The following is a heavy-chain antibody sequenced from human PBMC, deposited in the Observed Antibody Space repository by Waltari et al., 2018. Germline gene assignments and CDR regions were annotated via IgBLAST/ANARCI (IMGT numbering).Heavy chain of an antibody. Sequence: EVQLVQSGAEVKKPGESLRISCKGSGYSFTSYWIGWVRQMPGKGLEWMGIIYPGDSDTRYSPSFQGQVTISIETSKDQFYLRLTSLTAADTAVYYCAKSALWPTGVIDCWGQGTPVTVSS. V-gene: IGHV5-51*03. CDR2: IYPGDSDT. D-gene: IGHD3-10*01. J-gene: IGHJ4*02. CDR3: AKSALWPTGVIDC. CDR1: GYSFTSYW.